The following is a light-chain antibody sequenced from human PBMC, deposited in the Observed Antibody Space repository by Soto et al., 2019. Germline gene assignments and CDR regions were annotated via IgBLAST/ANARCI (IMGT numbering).Light chain of an antibody. V-gene: IGLV1-40*01. CDR1: SSNIGAGYD. J-gene: IGLJ1*01. Sequence: QSVLTQPPSVSGAPGQRVTISCTGSSSNIGAGYDVNWYQQLPGTAPKLLIFGDSNRPSGVPDRFSGSKSGTSASPAITGLQAADEADYYCQSSDSRLSGSYVFGTGTKLTVL. CDR3: QSSDSRLSGSYV. CDR2: GDS.